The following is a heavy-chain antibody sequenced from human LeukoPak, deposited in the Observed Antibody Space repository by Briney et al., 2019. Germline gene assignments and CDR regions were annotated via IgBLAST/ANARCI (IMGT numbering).Heavy chain of an antibody. CDR1: GFTFSDAR. Sequence: GGSLRLSCAASGFTFSDARMSWVRQAPGKGLEWVGRIRSKTDGGTTDYAAPVEDRFIISRDDSKNTLYLQMNSLKTEDTAFYYCTADIWGGSSTVDYWGQGTLVTVSS. J-gene: IGHJ4*02. CDR3: TADIWGGSSTVDY. D-gene: IGHD3-16*01. CDR2: IRSKTDGGTT. V-gene: IGHV3-15*01.